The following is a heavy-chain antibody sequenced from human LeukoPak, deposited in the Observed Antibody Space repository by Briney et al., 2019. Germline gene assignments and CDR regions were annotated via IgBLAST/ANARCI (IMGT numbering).Heavy chain of an antibody. Sequence: GGSLRLSCAASGFRFSSFEMNCVRLAPGKGLEWVSYISSGGRTMYYADSVKGRFTISRDNAKDSLYLHMNSLGAEDTGVYFCARGASWIQLWQFDHWGQGTQVTVSS. CDR2: ISSGGRTM. J-gene: IGHJ4*02. CDR3: ARGASWIQLWQFDH. D-gene: IGHD5-18*01. V-gene: IGHV3-48*03. CDR1: GFRFSSFE.